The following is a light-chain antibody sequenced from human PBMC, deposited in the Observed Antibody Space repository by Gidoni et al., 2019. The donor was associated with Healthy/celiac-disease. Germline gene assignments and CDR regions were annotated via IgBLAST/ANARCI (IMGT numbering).Light chain of an antibody. V-gene: IGKV3-15*01. CDR1: QSVSSN. CDR3: QQYNNWPMYT. J-gene: IGKJ2*01. Sequence: EIVMTQSPATLSVSPGERATLSCRASQSVSSNLAWYQQKPGQAPRPLIYGASTRATGIPDRFSGSGSGTEFTLTISSLQSEDFAVYDCQQYNNWPMYTFGQGTKLEIK. CDR2: GAS.